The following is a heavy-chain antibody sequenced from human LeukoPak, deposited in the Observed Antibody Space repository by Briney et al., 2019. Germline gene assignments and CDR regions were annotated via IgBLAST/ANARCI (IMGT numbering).Heavy chain of an antibody. CDR1: GFTVSSNS. V-gene: IGHV3-53*01. D-gene: IGHD2-2*03. Sequence: GGSLRLSCTVSGFTVSSNSMSWVRQAPGKGLEWVSFIYSDNTHYSDSVKGRFTISRDNSKNTLYLQMSSLRDEDTAVYYCAKDSGWILFDDWGQGTLVTVSS. J-gene: IGHJ4*02. CDR2: IYSDNT. CDR3: AKDSGWILFDD.